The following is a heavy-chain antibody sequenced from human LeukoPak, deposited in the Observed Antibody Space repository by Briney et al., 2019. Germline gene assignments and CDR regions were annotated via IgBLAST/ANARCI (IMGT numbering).Heavy chain of an antibody. D-gene: IGHD3-22*01. J-gene: IGHJ4*02. CDR2: IRYDGSNK. CDR3: AKGIHYYDSSGYYY. CDR1: GSTFSSYG. V-gene: IGHV3-30*02. Sequence: GGCLRLSCAASGSTFSSYGMHWVRQAPGKGLEWVAFIRYDGSNKYYADSVKGRFTISRDNSKNTLYLQMNSLRVEDTAVYYCAKGIHYYDSSGYYYWGQGTLVTVSS.